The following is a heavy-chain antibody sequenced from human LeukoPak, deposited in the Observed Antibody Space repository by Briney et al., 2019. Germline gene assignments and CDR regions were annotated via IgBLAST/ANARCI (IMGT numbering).Heavy chain of an antibody. CDR3: ARADTVPTAASDI. D-gene: IGHD4-17*01. CDR1: GGSISSGDYY. CDR2: IYYSGST. J-gene: IGHJ3*02. V-gene: IGHV4-30-4*08. Sequence: SETLSLTCTVSGGSISSGDYYWSWIRQPPGKGLEWIGYIYYSGSTYYNPSLKSRVTISVDTSKNQFSLKLSSVTAADTAVYYCARADTVPTAASDIWGQGTMVTVSS.